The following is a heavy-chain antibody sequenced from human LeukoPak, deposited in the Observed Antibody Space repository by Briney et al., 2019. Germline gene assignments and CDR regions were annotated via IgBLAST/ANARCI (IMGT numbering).Heavy chain of an antibody. Sequence: GGSLRLSCAASGIIFDNYAMSWVRQAPGKGLVWVSRINSDGSSTSYADSVKGRFTISRDNAKNTLYLQMNSLRAEDTAVYYCAREVSGTSYFDYWGQGTLVTVSS. J-gene: IGHJ4*02. D-gene: IGHD1-26*01. V-gene: IGHV3-74*01. CDR1: GIIFDNYA. CDR2: INSDGSST. CDR3: AREVSGTSYFDY.